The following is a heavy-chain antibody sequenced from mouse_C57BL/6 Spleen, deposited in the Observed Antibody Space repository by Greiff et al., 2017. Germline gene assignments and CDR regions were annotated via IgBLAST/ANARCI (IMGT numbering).Heavy chain of an antibody. V-gene: IGHV5-16*01. CDR3: ARARSDYYGSTIFDY. Sequence: EVKLMESEGGLVQPGSSMKLSCTASGFTFSDYYMAWVRQVPEKGLEWVANINYDGSSTYYLDSLKSRFIISRDNAKNILYLQMSSLKSEDTATYYCARARSDYYGSTIFDYWGQGTTLTVSS. CDR2: INYDGSST. CDR1: GFTFSDYY. J-gene: IGHJ2*01. D-gene: IGHD1-1*01.